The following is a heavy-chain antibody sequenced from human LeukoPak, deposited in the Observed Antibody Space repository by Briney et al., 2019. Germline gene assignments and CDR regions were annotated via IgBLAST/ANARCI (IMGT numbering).Heavy chain of an antibody. Sequence: SETLSLTCAVYGGSSSGYYWSWIRQPPGKGLEWIGEINHSGSTNYNPSLKSRVTISVDTSKKQFSLKLSSVTAADTAVYYCARAPLVIVVTAFDYWGQGTLVTVSS. CDR3: ARAPLVIVVTAFDY. D-gene: IGHD2/OR15-2a*01. V-gene: IGHV4-34*01. CDR1: GGSSSGYY. J-gene: IGHJ4*02. CDR2: INHSGST.